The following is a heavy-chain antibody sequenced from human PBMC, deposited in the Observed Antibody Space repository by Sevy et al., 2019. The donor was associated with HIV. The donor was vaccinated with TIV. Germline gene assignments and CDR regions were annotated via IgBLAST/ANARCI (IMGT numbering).Heavy chain of an antibody. Sequence: GGSLRLSCAASGISFSNYWMSWVRQAPGKGLEWVANINQDGSEKKLVGSVKGRFTISRDNAKNSVYLQMNSLTAEDTAVYYCARDRWAKYQEDGFDIWGQGTMVTVSS. V-gene: IGHV3-7*01. CDR2: INQDGSEK. CDR1: GISFSNYW. CDR3: ARDRWAKYQEDGFDI. J-gene: IGHJ3*02.